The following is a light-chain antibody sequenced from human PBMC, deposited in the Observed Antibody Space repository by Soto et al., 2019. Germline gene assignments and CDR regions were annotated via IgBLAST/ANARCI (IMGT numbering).Light chain of an antibody. CDR2: KSS. V-gene: IGKV1-5*03. CDR3: QQYSTYTWT. J-gene: IGKJ1*01. CDR1: QTISTL. Sequence: DIQMTQSPSTLSASVGDRVTITCRASQTISTLLAWYQHRPGKAPNLLIYKSSSLESGVPSRFSGSGSGTEFTLTISSLQPDDFATYFCQQYSTYTWTLGQGTKVEVK.